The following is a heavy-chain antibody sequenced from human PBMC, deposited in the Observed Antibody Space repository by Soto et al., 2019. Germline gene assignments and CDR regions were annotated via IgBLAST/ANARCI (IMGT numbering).Heavy chain of an antibody. J-gene: IGHJ5*02. D-gene: IGHD6-6*01. V-gene: IGHV4-4*07. CDR2: MYISGTT. Sequence: LSVTCTVSGGSVTSNYWTWIRQPAGKGLEWIWRMYISGTTDYNPSLRGRATMSVDTSKNQFSLTLTSVTAADTAVYYCARERAAPSWIDPWGRGTLVTVSS. CDR1: GGSVTSNY. CDR3: ARERAAPSWIDP.